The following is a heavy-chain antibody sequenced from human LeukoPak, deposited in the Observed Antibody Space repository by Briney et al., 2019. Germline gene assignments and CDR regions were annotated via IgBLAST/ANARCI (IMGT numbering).Heavy chain of an antibody. V-gene: IGHV3-30*04. CDR2: ISTDGNDK. CDR3: AKDKSVSADYYFDY. J-gene: IGHJ4*02. Sequence: GGSLRLSCAASGFTFSGYAMHWVRQAPGKGLEWLTVISTDGNDKHYADSVKGRFTVSRDNSKNTLFLQMNNLRTEDTAVYYCAKDKSVSADYYFDYWGQGTLVTVSS. D-gene: IGHD5/OR15-5a*01. CDR1: GFTFSGYA.